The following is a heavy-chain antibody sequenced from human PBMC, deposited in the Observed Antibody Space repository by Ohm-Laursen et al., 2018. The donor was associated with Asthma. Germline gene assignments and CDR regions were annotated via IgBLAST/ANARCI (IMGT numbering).Heavy chain of an antibody. CDR2: IIGSGADT. CDR1: GFTFSSYA. Sequence: SLRLSCSASGFTFSSYAMSWVRQAPGKGPECVSAIIGSGADTYYADSVKGRFTISRDNSKNTLYLQMNTLRAEDTAVYYCARETATGSQNIHYYDLDVWGQGTTVTVSS. V-gene: IGHV3-23*01. J-gene: IGHJ6*02. CDR3: ARETATGSQNIHYYDLDV. D-gene: IGHD2-15*01.